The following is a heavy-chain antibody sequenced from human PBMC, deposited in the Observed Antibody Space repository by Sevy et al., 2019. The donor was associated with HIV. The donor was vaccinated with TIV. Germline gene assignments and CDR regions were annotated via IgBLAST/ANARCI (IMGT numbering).Heavy chain of an antibody. V-gene: IGHV3-21*04. CDR1: GFTFGSYS. D-gene: IGHD2-2*01. CDR2: ISSSSSDI. Sequence: GGSLRLSCTASGFTFGSYSMNWVRQAPGKGLEWVSSISSSSSDIYYADSVKGRFTISRDNAKNSLYLQMNSLRAEDTAVYYCAREYCSSTSCLSDYWGQGTLVTVSS. CDR3: AREYCSSTSCLSDY. J-gene: IGHJ4*02.